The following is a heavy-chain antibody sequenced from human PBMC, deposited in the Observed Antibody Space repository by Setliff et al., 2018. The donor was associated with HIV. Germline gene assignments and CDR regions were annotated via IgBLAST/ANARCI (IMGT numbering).Heavy chain of an antibody. V-gene: IGHV4-30-4*08. D-gene: IGHD1-26*01. CDR2: IHNSGTT. CDR1: DASITADTFY. Sequence: KSSETLSLTCTVSDASITADTFYWNWLRQPPGKGPEWIGYIHNSGTTHYNPAFESRLIISLDMSNNRFSLNLASVTAADTAVYYCARSNLESTSRLFDPWGPGTLVTVSS. J-gene: IGHJ5*02. CDR3: ARSNLESTSRLFDP.